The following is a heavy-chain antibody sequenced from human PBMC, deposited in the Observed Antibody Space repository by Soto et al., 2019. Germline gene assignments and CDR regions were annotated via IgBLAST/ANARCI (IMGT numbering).Heavy chain of an antibody. CDR1: RFTFSSYA. D-gene: IGHD6-19*01. CDR2: ISDSGGST. V-gene: IGHV3-23*01. CDR3: AKDYSSGWFSYFDY. J-gene: IGHJ4*02. Sequence: EVQLLESGGGLVQPGGSLRLSCAASRFTFSSYAMSWVRQAPGKGLEWVSAISDSGGSTYYADSVKGRFTISRDNSKNTLYLQMNSLRAEDTAVYYCAKDYSSGWFSYFDYWGQGTLVTVSS.